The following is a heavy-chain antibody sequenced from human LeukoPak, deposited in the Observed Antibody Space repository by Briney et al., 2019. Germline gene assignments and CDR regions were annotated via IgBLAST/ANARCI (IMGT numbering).Heavy chain of an antibody. D-gene: IGHD2-21*02. J-gene: IGHJ4*02. Sequence: SVKVSCKASGGTFSSYAISWVRQAPGQGLEWMGRIIPILGIANYAQKFQGRVTITADKSTSTAYMELSSLRSEDTAVYYCARDATCGGDCPLDYWGQGTLVTVPS. V-gene: IGHV1-69*04. CDR2: IIPILGIA. CDR3: ARDATCGGDCPLDY. CDR1: GGTFSSYA.